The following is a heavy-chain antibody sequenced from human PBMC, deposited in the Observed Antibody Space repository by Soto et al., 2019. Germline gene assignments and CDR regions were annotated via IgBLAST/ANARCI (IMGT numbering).Heavy chain of an antibody. V-gene: IGHV3-48*01. Sequence: PGGSLRLSCAASGFTFSSYSMNWVRQAPGKGLEWVSYISSSSSTIYYADSVKGRFTISRDNAKNSLYLQMNSLRAEDTAVYYFARGLGLYYFDNLGQGTLVTVSS. D-gene: IGHD1-26*01. CDR2: ISSSSSTI. CDR3: ARGLGLYYFDN. CDR1: GFTFSSYS. J-gene: IGHJ4*02.